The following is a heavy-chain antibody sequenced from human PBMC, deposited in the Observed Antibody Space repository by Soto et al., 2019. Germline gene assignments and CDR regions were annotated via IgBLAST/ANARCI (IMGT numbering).Heavy chain of an antibody. V-gene: IGHV4-34*01. CDR3: ARILSSGSYFPFDY. CDR2: INHSGGT. CDR1: GGSFSDYF. Sequence: PSETLSLTGAVYGGSFSDYFWSWVRQPPGKGLEWIGEINHSGGTNYNPSLKSRVAISVDTSKNQFSLRLSSVTAADTAMYYCARILSSGSYFPFDYWGQGTVVT. J-gene: IGHJ4*02. D-gene: IGHD3-10*01.